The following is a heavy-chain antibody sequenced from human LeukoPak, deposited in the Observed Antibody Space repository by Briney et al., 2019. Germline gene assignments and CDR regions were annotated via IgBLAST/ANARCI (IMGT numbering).Heavy chain of an antibody. J-gene: IGHJ1*01. CDR2: IYYSGRT. V-gene: IGHV4-39*01. Sequence: SQTLSFTCSSAGDSVSRGGSYWDWLRHPPGKGLEWIGTIYYSGRTYYSPSLKSRVTLSVDMSNNHFSLTLSSVTAADTALYFCARRRYYDSSGYLEWGQGTLVTVSS. CDR3: ARRRYYDSSGYLE. CDR1: GDSVSRGGSY. D-gene: IGHD3-22*01.